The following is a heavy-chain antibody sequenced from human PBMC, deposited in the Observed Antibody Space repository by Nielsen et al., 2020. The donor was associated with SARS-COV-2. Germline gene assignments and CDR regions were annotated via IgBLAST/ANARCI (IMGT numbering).Heavy chain of an antibody. CDR2: IAYDGGNK. CDR1: GFTFSSYG. V-gene: IGHV3-30*18. J-gene: IGHJ6*02. D-gene: IGHD1-14*01. Sequence: GESLKISCAASGFTFSSYGMHWVRQAPGKGLEWVAVIAYDGGNKYYGDSVKSRFTISRDNSKNTLYLQMNSLRAEDTAVYYCAKVIRQTANYYFYGMDVWGQGTTVTVSS. CDR3: AKVIRQTANYYFYGMDV.